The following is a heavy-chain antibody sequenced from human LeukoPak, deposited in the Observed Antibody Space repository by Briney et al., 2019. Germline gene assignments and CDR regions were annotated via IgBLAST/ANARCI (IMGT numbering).Heavy chain of an antibody. D-gene: IGHD1-26*01. V-gene: IGHV1-69*04. J-gene: IGHJ3*02. CDR1: GGTFSSYA. CDR3: ARGVSGDAFDI. CDR2: IIPILGIA. Sequence: SVKVSCKASGGTFSSYAISWVRQAPGQGLEWMGRIIPILGIANYAQKFQGRVTITADKSTSTAYLQWSSLKASDTAMYYCARGVSGDAFDIWGQGTMVTVSS.